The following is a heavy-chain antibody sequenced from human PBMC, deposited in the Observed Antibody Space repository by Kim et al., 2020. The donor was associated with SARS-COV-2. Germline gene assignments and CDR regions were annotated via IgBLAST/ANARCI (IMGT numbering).Heavy chain of an antibody. Sequence: SVKVSCKASGGTFSSYAISWVRQAPGQGLEWMGGIIPIFGTANYAQKFQGRVTITADESTSTAYMELSSLRSEDTAVYYCAQSGSYAGGGFDYWGQGTLVTVSS. CDR2: IIPIFGTA. CDR1: GGTFSSYA. D-gene: IGHD1-26*01. J-gene: IGHJ4*02. CDR3: AQSGSYAGGGFDY. V-gene: IGHV1-69*13.